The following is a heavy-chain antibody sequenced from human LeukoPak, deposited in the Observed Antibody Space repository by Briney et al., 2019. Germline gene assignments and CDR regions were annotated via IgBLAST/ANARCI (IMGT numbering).Heavy chain of an antibody. Sequence: VASVKVSCKASGYTFTGYYMHWVRQAPGQGLEWMGWINPNSGGTNYAQKFQGRVTMTRDTSISTAYVELSRLRSDDTAVYYCARAMILRTIFGGRAPVNIWGQGTMVTVSS. CDR3: ARAMILRTIFGGRAPVNI. V-gene: IGHV1-2*02. D-gene: IGHD3-3*01. CDR2: INPNSGGT. CDR1: GYTFTGYY. J-gene: IGHJ3*02.